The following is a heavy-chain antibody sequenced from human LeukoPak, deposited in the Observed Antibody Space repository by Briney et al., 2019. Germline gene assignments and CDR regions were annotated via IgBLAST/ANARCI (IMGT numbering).Heavy chain of an antibody. CDR3: ARDRRGYYYDGNALYFDY. V-gene: IGHV3-30-3*01. D-gene: IGHD3-22*01. CDR2: ISNDGTKK. Sequence: PGRSLRLSCAVSGFTFGSYTLHWVRQAPGKGLEWVALISNDGTKKFYADSVKGRFTISRDNSEDTVYLQMNSLRVEDTAVYYCARDRRGYYYDGNALYFDYWGQGTQVTVST. CDR1: GFTFGSYT. J-gene: IGHJ4*02.